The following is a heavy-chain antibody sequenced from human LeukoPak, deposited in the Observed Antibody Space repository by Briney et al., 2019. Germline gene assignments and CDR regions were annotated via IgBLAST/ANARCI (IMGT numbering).Heavy chain of an antibody. D-gene: IGHD3-22*01. Sequence: SETLSLTCTVSGGSISSYYWSWIRQPPGKGLEWIGYIYYSGSTNYNPSLKSRVTISVDTSKNQFSLKLSSVTAADTAVYYCARVRPDYYDSSGYFPGAFDIWGQGTMVTVSS. CDR2: IYYSGST. V-gene: IGHV4-59*01. CDR1: GGSISSYY. J-gene: IGHJ3*02. CDR3: ARVRPDYYDSSGYFPGAFDI.